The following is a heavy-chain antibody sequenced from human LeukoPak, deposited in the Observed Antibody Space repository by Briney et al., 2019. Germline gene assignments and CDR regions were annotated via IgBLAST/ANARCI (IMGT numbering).Heavy chain of an antibody. D-gene: IGHD5-24*01. Sequence: SETLSLTCTVSGGSISSGGYYWGWIRQPPGKGLEWIGYIYHSGSTYYNPSLKSRVTISVDRSKNQFSLKLSSVTAADTAVYYCARAPTSVEMATIRAFDYWAREPWSPSPQ. CDR2: IYHSGST. V-gene: IGHV4-30-2*01. CDR1: GGSISSGGYY. CDR3: ARAPTSVEMATIRAFDY. J-gene: IGHJ4*02.